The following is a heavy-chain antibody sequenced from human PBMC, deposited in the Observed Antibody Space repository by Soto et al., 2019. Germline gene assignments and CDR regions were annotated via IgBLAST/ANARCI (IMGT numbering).Heavy chain of an antibody. CDR1: GFTFSSYG. CDR3: AKGDSSGKFGY. CDR2: ISYDGSNK. J-gene: IGHJ4*02. Sequence: LRLSCAASGFTFSSYGMHWVRQAPGKGLEWVAVISYDGSNKYYADSVKGRFTISRDNSKNTLYLQMNSLRAEDTAVYYCAKGDSSGKFGYWGQGTLVTVSS. D-gene: IGHD3-22*01. V-gene: IGHV3-30*18.